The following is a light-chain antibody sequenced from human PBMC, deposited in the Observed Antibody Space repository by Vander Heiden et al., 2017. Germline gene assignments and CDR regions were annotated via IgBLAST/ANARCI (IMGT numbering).Light chain of an antibody. CDR2: GAS. V-gene: IGKV3-20*01. CDR1: QSVSSSY. CDR3: QQDGSSPPWT. J-gene: IGKJ1*01. Sequence: EIVLTQSPGTLSLSPGERATLSCRASQSVSSSYLAWYQQKPGQAPRLLIYGASSRATGIPDRFSGSGYGTDFTLTIGRREPEDFAVYYCQQDGSSPPWTFGQGTKVEIK.